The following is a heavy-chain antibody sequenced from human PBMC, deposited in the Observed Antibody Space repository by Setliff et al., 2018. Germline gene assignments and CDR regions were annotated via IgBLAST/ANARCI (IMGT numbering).Heavy chain of an antibody. CDR1: GYIFTDYF. J-gene: IGHJ4*02. CDR3: ARVLAADTYQDY. D-gene: IGHD2-21*01. CDR2: INPASGTT. V-gene: IGHV1-2*02. Sequence: ASVKVSCKASGYIFTDYFIHWVRQAPGQGLECMGWINPASGTTQFTDKFQGRITVTSDTSISTAYMELSGLRRDDTAIYFCARVLAADTYQDYWGQGTLVTVSS.